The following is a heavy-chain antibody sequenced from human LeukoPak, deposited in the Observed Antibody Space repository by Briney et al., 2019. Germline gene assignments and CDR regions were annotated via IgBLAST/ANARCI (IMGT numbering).Heavy chain of an antibody. CDR3: ARVVNDAFDI. J-gene: IGHJ3*02. D-gene: IGHD3-22*01. V-gene: IGHV3-53*01. Sequence: GGSLRLSCAVSGFTVSSSYMSWVRQAPGKGLEWVSVIYSGGSTYYADSVKGRFTISRDNSKNTLYLQMNSLRAEDTAVYYCARVVNDAFDIWGQGTMVTVSS. CDR1: GFTVSSSY. CDR2: IYSGGST.